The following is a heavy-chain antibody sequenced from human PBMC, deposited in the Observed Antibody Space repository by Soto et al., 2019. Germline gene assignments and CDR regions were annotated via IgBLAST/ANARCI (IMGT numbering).Heavy chain of an antibody. CDR3: ARTPRVVVAATPEDY. CDR1: GFNFSSYW. J-gene: IGHJ4*02. D-gene: IGHD2-15*01. CDR2: IKQDGSEK. Sequence: GSLGVSSAASGFNFSSYWISRVRQAPGKGLEWVANIKQDGSEKYYVDSVKGRFTISRDNAKNSLYLQMNSLRAEDTAVYYCARTPRVVVAATPEDYWGQGTLVTVSS. V-gene: IGHV3-7*01.